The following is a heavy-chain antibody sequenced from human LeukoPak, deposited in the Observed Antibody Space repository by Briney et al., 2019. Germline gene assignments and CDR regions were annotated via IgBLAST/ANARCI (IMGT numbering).Heavy chain of an antibody. V-gene: IGHV1-8*03. Sequence: ASVKVSCKASGYTFTSYDINWVRQATGQGLEWMGWMNPNSGNTGYAQKFQGRVTITADESTSTAYMELSSLRSEDTAVYYCARERWIVATTTPYYFDYWGQGTLVTVSS. CDR2: MNPNSGNT. D-gene: IGHD5-12*01. J-gene: IGHJ4*02. CDR1: GYTFTSYD. CDR3: ARERWIVATTTPYYFDY.